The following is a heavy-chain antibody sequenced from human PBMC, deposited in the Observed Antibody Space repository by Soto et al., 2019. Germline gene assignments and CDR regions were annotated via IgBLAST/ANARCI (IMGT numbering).Heavy chain of an antibody. J-gene: IGHJ4*02. V-gene: IGHV3-30*18. Sequence: QVQLVESGGCVVQPGRSLRLSCAASGFTFSSYGMHWVRQAPGKGLEWVAVISYDGSNKYYADSVKGRFTISRDNSKNTLYLQMNSLRAEDTAVYYCAKDWESIQLWPQAPIDYWGQGTLVTVSS. CDR1: GFTFSSYG. CDR3: AKDWESIQLWPQAPIDY. D-gene: IGHD5-18*01. CDR2: ISYDGSNK.